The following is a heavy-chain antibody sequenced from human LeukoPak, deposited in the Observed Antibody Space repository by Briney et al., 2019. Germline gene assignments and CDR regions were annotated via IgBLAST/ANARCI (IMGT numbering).Heavy chain of an antibody. Sequence: ASEALSLTCSVSGASISGYFWTWIRQPPGKGLEWVGAIYYSGSTTYNPSLKSQVTISVDTSKNQFSLKLRSVTAADTAVYYCARHYYDSSGYFRSPYYFDYWGQGTLVTVSS. J-gene: IGHJ4*02. CDR1: GASISGYF. CDR2: IYYSGST. V-gene: IGHV4-59*08. CDR3: ARHYYDSSGYFRSPYYFDY. D-gene: IGHD3-22*01.